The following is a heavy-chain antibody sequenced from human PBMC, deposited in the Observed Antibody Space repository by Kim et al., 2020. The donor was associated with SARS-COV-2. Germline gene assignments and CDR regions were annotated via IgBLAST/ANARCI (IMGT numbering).Heavy chain of an antibody. CDR2: GGT. CDR3: ARVDSGYDS. J-gene: IGHJ5*02. Sequence: GGTNYAQKFQGRVTMTRDTSISTAYMELSRLRSDDTAVYYCARVDSGYDSWGQGTLVTVSS. V-gene: IGHV1-2*02. D-gene: IGHD5-12*01.